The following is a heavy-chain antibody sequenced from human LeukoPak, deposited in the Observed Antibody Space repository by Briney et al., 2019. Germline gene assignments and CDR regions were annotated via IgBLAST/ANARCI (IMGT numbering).Heavy chain of an antibody. V-gene: IGHV4-39*07. J-gene: IGHJ3*02. D-gene: IGHD2/OR15-2a*01. CDR1: GGSISSSSYY. CDR3: ARDFASGGYYPGGGFDT. Sequence: PSETLSLTCTVSGGSISSSSYYWGWIRQPPGKGLEWIGSIYYSGSTYYNPSLKSQVTISVDTSKNQFSLKLSSVTAADTAVYYCARDFASGGYYPGGGFDTWGQGTMVTVSS. CDR2: IYYSGST.